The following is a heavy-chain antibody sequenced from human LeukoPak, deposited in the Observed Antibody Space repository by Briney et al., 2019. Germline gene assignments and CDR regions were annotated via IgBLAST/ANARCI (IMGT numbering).Heavy chain of an antibody. J-gene: IGHJ5*02. V-gene: IGHV3-23*01. CDR1: GFTFSSYG. D-gene: IGHD3-10*01. CDR2: ISGSGGST. CDR3: AKDRPEYYYGSGSYYLGKPAANWFDP. Sequence: GGSLRLSCAASGFTFSSYGMSWVRQAPGKGLEWVSAISGSGGSTYYADSVKGRFTISRDNSKNTLYLQMNSLRAEDTAVYYCAKDRPEYYYGSGSYYLGKPAANWFDPWGQGTLVTVSS.